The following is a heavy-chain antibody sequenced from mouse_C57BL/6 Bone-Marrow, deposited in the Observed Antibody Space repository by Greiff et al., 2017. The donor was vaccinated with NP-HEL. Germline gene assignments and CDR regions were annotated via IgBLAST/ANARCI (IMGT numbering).Heavy chain of an antibody. Sequence: VQRVESGAELARPGASVKLSCKASGYTFTSYGISWVKQRTGQGLEWIGEIYPRSGNTYYNEKFKGKATLTADKSSSTAYMELRSLTSKDSAVYFCSQALGWYFDVWGTGTTVTVSS. CDR1: GYTFTSYG. V-gene: IGHV1-81*01. J-gene: IGHJ1*03. CDR2: IYPRSGNT. D-gene: IGHD1-3*01. CDR3: SQALGWYFDV.